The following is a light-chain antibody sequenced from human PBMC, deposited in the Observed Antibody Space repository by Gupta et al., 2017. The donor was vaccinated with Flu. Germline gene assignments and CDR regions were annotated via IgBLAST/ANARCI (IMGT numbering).Light chain of an antibody. J-gene: IGLJ2*01. CDR3: GSYQCSSGLL. V-gene: IGLV2-14*01. CDR2: EVM. Sequence: CTGIGPTNHGSWYQQLPGTAHQLILYEVMSRPSASPDRFSGSKYADRASLTISGRRTDDEGKYYGGSYQCSSGLLFGGGTTVTVL. CDR1: CTGIGPTNH.